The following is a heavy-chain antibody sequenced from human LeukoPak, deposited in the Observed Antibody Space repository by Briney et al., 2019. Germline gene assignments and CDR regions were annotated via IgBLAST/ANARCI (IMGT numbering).Heavy chain of an antibody. CDR1: GFTFSSYA. CDR3: AKDEDYGDFCYFDY. D-gene: IGHD4-17*01. J-gene: IGHJ4*02. Sequence: GGSLRLSCAASGFTFSSYAMSWVRQAPGKGLEWVSAISGSGGSTYYADSVKGRFTISRDNSKDTLYLQMNSLRAEDTAVYYCAKDEDYGDFCYFDYWGQGTLVTVSS. CDR2: ISGSGGST. V-gene: IGHV3-23*01.